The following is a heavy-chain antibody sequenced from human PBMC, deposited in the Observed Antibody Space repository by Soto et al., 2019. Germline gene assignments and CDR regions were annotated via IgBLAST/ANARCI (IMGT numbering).Heavy chain of an antibody. CDR3: ARSLPPYCTNGVCLNGTYYFDY. CDR1: GGSISSYY. V-gene: IGHV4-59*01. J-gene: IGHJ4*02. D-gene: IGHD2-8*01. CDR2: IYYSGST. Sequence: SETLSLTCTVSGGSISSYYWSRIRQPPGKGLEWIGYIYYSGSTNYNPSLKSRVTISVDTSKNQFSLKLSSVTAADTAVYYCARSLPPYCTNGVCLNGTYYFDYWGQGTLVTVSS.